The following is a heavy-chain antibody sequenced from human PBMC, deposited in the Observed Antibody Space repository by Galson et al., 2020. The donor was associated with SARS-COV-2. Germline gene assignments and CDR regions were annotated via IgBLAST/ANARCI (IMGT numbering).Heavy chain of an antibody. CDR3: ARESWIQLWLMDY. CDR1: GFTFSSYG. J-gene: IGHJ4*02. Sequence: GGSLRLSCAASGFTFSSYGMHWVRQAPGKGLEWVAVIWYDGSNKYYADSVKGRFTISRDNSKNTLYLQMNSLRAEDTAVYYCARESWIQLWLMDYWGQGTLVTVSS. V-gene: IGHV3-33*01. D-gene: IGHD5-18*01. CDR2: IWYDGSNK.